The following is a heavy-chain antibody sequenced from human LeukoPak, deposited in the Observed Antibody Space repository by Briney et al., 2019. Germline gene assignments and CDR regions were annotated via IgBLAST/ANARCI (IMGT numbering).Heavy chain of an antibody. CDR2: ISGSGVST. D-gene: IGHD4-11*01. CDR3: TKKGPSTVTTIDY. Sequence: GGSLRLSCAASGFTFSSYAMSWVRQAPGKGLEWVSAISGSGVSTHYADSVKGRFTISRDNSKNTLYLQMNSLRVEDTAVYYCTKKGPSTVTTIDYWGQGTLVTVSS. CDR1: GFTFSSYA. J-gene: IGHJ4*02. V-gene: IGHV3-23*01.